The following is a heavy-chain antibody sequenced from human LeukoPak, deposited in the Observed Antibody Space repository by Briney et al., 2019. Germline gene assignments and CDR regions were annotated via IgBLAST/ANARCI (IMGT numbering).Heavy chain of an antibody. J-gene: IGHJ3*02. CDR3: ARESDYSGAFDI. Sequence: SETLSLTCAVSGGSISSSNWWSWVRQPPGKGLEWIGYIYYSGSTNYNPSLKSRVTISVDTSKNQFSLKLSSVTAADTAVYYCARESDYSGAFDIWGQGTMVTVAS. D-gene: IGHD1-26*01. CDR2: IYYSGST. CDR1: GGSISSSNW. V-gene: IGHV4-4*02.